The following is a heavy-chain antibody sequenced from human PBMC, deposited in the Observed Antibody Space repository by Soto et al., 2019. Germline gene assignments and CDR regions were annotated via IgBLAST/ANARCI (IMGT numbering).Heavy chain of an antibody. D-gene: IGHD2-15*01. Sequence: KGLEWIGEINHSGSTNYNPSLKSRVTISVDTSKNQFSLKLSSVTAADTAVYYCARAGGVVVGYYYYGMDVWGQGTTVTVSS. J-gene: IGHJ6*02. CDR3: ARAGGVVVGYYYYGMDV. V-gene: IGHV4-34*01. CDR2: INHSGST.